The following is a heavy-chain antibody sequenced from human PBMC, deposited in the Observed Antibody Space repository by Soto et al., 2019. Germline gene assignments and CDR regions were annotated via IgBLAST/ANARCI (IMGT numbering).Heavy chain of an antibody. J-gene: IGHJ3*02. Sequence: SVKVSCKASGGTFSSYAISWVRQAPGQGLEWKGGIIPIFGTANYAQKFQGRVTITADESTSTAYMELSSLRSEDTAVFYCARASYYYDSSGPLDAFDIWGQGTMVTVSS. CDR2: IIPIFGTA. CDR3: ARASYYYDSSGPLDAFDI. CDR1: GGTFSSYA. D-gene: IGHD3-22*01. V-gene: IGHV1-69*13.